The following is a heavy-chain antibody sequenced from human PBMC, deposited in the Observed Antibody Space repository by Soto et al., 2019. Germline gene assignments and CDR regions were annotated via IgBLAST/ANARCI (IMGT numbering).Heavy chain of an antibody. Sequence: GGSLRLSCAASGFTVSSNYMSWVRQAPGKGLEWVSVIYSGGSTYYADSVKGRFTISRDNSKNTLYLQMNSLRAEDTAVYYCARFIAARRRSLDYWGQGTLVTVSS. D-gene: IGHD6-6*01. CDR3: ARFIAARRRSLDY. V-gene: IGHV3-66*01. J-gene: IGHJ4*02. CDR2: IYSGGST. CDR1: GFTVSSNY.